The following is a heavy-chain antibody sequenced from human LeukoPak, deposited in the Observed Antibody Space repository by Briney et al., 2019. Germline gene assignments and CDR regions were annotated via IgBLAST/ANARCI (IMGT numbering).Heavy chain of an antibody. CDR3: ARKALVVPAAARAWFDP. D-gene: IGHD2-2*01. Sequence: ATVKVSCKASGYTFTSYDINWVRQATGQGLEWMGWMNPNSGNTGYAQKFQGRVTMTRNTSISTAYMELSSLRSEDTAVYYCARKALVVPAAARAWFDPWGQGTLVTVSS. CDR2: MNPNSGNT. V-gene: IGHV1-8*01. CDR1: GYTFTSYD. J-gene: IGHJ5*02.